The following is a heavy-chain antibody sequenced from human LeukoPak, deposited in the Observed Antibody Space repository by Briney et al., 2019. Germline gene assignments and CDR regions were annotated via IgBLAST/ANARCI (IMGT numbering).Heavy chain of an antibody. CDR2: IYPGDSDS. CDR1: GYSFTSYW. D-gene: IGHD6-6*01. Sequence: GESPKISCQGPGYSFTSYWIRWVRQMPGKGLEGMGIIYPGDSDSTYIPPFQGQVTISADNSISTAYLQWSSLKASDTAMYYCARREVYSSSSSPFDPWGQGTLVTVSS. V-gene: IGHV5-51*01. J-gene: IGHJ5*02. CDR3: ARREVYSSSSSPFDP.